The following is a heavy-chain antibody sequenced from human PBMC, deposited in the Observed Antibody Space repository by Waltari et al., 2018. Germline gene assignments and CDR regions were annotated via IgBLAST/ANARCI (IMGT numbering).Heavy chain of an antibody. Sequence: QVQLVQSGAEVKKPGASVKVSCKASGYTFTSYYMHWVRQAPGQGLEWMGIIDPSGGSTSYAHKFQGRVTMTRDTSTSTVYMELSSLRSEDTAVYYGLRSLYCGGECATDAFDIWGQGTMVTVSS. CDR2: IDPSGGST. D-gene: IGHD2-21*01. J-gene: IGHJ3*02. V-gene: IGHV1-46*01. CDR3: LRSLYCGGECATDAFDI. CDR1: GYTFTSYY.